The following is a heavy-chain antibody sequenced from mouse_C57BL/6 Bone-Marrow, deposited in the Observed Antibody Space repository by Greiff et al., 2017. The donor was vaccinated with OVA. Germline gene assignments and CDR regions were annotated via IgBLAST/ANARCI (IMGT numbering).Heavy chain of an antibody. J-gene: IGHJ1*03. Sequence: VQLKQSGPELVKPGASVKISCKASGYSFTDYNMNWVKQSHGKSLEWIGVINPNYGTTSYNQKFKGKATLTVDQSSSTAYMQLNSLTSEDSAVYYCAFYYGSSDRYFDVWGTGTAVTVSS. D-gene: IGHD1-1*01. V-gene: IGHV1-39*01. CDR2: INPNYGTT. CDR3: AFYYGSSDRYFDV. CDR1: GYSFTDYN.